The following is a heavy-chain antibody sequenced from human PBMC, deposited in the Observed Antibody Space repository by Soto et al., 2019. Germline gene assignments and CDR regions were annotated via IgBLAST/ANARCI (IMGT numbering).Heavy chain of an antibody. CDR1: GGSFSGYY. Sequence: SETLSLTCAVYGGSFSGYYWSWIRQPPGKGLEWIGEINHSGSTNYNPSLKSRVTISVDTSKNQFSLKLSSVTAADTAVYYCARRTTQYYYDSSGYPPRKYYFDYWGQGTLVTVSS. J-gene: IGHJ4*02. V-gene: IGHV4-34*01. D-gene: IGHD3-22*01. CDR2: INHSGST. CDR3: ARRTTQYYYDSSGYPPRKYYFDY.